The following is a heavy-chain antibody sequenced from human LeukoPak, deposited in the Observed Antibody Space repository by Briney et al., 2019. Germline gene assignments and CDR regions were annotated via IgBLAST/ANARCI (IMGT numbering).Heavy chain of an antibody. J-gene: IGHJ4*02. V-gene: IGHV3-23*01. Sequence: PGGSLRLSCAASGFTFSSYAMSWVRQAPGKGLEWVSAISGSGGSTYYADSVKGRFTISRDNSKNTLYPQMNSLRAEDTAVYYCALFPTGGADFDYWGQGTLVTVSS. CDR3: ALFPTGGADFDY. CDR2: ISGSGGST. CDR1: GFTFSSYA. D-gene: IGHD2-8*02.